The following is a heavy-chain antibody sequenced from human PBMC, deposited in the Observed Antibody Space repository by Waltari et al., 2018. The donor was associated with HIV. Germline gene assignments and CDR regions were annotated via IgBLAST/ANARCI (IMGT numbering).Heavy chain of an antibody. J-gene: IGHJ6*02. V-gene: IGHV3-33*01. Sequence: QVQLVESGGGVVQPGRSLRLSCAVSGFTFSSYGMHWGRQAPGKGLEWVAVIWYDGSKKYYADSLKGRFTISRDNSKNTLYLQMNSRRDEDTAVYYCARGVHDFYYGMDVWGQGTSVTVSS. CDR3: ARGVHDFYYGMDV. CDR1: GFTFSSYG. CDR2: IWYDGSKK.